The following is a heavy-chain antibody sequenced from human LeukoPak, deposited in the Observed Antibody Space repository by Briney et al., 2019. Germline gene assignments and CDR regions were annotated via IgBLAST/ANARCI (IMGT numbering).Heavy chain of an antibody. V-gene: IGHV3-21*01. Sequence: GGSLRLSCAASGFTFSSYSMNWVRQAPGKGLEWVTSISSSSSYIYSADPVKGRFTISRDNAKNSLYLQMHSLRAEDTAVYYCARDLEVAVALDYWGQGTLVSVSS. J-gene: IGHJ4*02. CDR1: GFTFSSYS. CDR2: ISSSSSYI. CDR3: ARDLEVAVALDY. D-gene: IGHD6-19*01.